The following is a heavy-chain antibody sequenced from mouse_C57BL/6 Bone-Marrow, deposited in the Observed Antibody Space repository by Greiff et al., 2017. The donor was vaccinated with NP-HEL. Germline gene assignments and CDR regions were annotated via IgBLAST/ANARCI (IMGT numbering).Heavy chain of an antibody. D-gene: IGHD2-1*01. J-gene: IGHJ4*01. CDR2: IDPSDSYT. CDR3: ASLLPYAMDY. Sequence: QVKLQQSGAELVMPGASVKLSCKASGYTFTSYWMHWVKQRPGQGLEWIGEIDPSDSYTNYNQKFKGKSTLTVDKSSSTAYMQLSSLTSEDSAVYYCASLLPYAMDYWGQGTSVTVSS. CDR1: GYTFTSYW. V-gene: IGHV1-69*01.